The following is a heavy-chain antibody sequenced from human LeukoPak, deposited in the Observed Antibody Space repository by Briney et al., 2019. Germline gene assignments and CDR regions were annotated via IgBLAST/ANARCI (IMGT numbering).Heavy chain of an antibody. V-gene: IGHV1-2*02. CDR1: GYTFTGYY. D-gene: IGHD3-10*01. CDR2: INPNSGGT. CDR3: ARGRFDYGSGSYSDY. Sequence: GASVKVSCKASGYTFTGYYMHWVRQAPGQGLEWMGWINPNSGGTNYAQKFQGRVTMTRDTSISTAYMELSRLRSDDTAVYYCARGRFDYGSGSYSDYWGQGTLVTVSS. J-gene: IGHJ4*02.